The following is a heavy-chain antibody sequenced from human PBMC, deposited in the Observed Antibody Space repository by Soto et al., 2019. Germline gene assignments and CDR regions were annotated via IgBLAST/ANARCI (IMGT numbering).Heavy chain of an antibody. V-gene: IGHV5-51*01. CDR1: GYSFTGYW. J-gene: IGHJ4*02. CDR2: ICPAESDDSET. Sequence: EVQLVQSGAEVKKPGESLEISCKASGYSFTGYWIGWVRQMPGKGLEWLGFICPAESDDSETRYGPTFHGQVTISVDKSASTAYIQWSSLKALNTAIYYCAKVRVGGYCISPVCYSCDSWGEGNLVTVSS. CDR3: AKVRVGGYCISPVCYSCDS. D-gene: IGHD2-2*01.